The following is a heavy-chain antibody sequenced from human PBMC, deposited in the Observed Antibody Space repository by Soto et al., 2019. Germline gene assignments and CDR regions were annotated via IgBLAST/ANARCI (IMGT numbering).Heavy chain of an antibody. CDR1: GYTFTSYY. V-gene: IGHV1-46*03. Sequence: QVQLVQSGAEVKKPGASVKVSCKASGYTFTSYYMHWVRQAPGQGLEWMGIINPSGGSTSYAQKFQGRVTMTRDTSTSTLYMELSSLRSEDTAVYYCARGGMITYGGVIAPFDYWGQGTLVTVSS. CDR2: INPSGGST. J-gene: IGHJ4*02. CDR3: ARGGMITYGGVIAPFDY. D-gene: IGHD3-16*02.